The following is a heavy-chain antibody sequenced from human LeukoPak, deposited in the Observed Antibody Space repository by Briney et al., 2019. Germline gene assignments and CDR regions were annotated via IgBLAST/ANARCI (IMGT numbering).Heavy chain of an antibody. V-gene: IGHV4-59*01. CDR1: VGSITTYH. Sequence: QVQLQESGPGLVKPSEALSLTCTVSVGSITTYHWSWIRQSPGKGLDWIGYIYHSGSTNYNPSLKSRVTISIDTSKNQFSLRLTSVTAADTAIYYCARHTYIKPLAPFDYWGQGALVTVSS. D-gene: IGHD1-1*01. J-gene: IGHJ4*02. CDR2: IYHSGST. CDR3: ARHTYIKPLAPFDY.